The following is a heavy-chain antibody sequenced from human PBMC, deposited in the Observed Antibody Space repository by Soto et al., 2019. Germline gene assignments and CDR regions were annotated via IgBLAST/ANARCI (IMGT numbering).Heavy chain of an antibody. CDR3: ARDRGPGLVVVVAATVYSFGY. CDR2: ISADKGNT. CDR1: GFTFTSYG. Sequence: APVKVSRKASGFTFTSYGNSRVRPAPGQGLECMGWISADKGNTNYAQKLQGRVTMTTDTSTSTAYMELRSLRSDDTAVYYCARDRGPGLVVVVAATVYSFGYWGQGTLGTGSS. D-gene: IGHD2-15*01. V-gene: IGHV1-18*01. J-gene: IGHJ4*02.